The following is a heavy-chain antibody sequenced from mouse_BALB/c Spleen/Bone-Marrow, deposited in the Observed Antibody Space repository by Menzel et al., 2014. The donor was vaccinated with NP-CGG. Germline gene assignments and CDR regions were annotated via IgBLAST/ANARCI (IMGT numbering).Heavy chain of an antibody. V-gene: IGHV1S81*02. Sequence: VKLVESGAELVKPGASVKLSCKASGYTFTSYWMHWVKQRPGQGLEWIGEINPSNGRTNYNEKFKSKATLTVDKSSSTAYMQLSSLTSEDSAVYYCARWNYYGSLYWYFDVWGAGTTVTASS. J-gene: IGHJ1*01. CDR1: GYTFTSYW. CDR3: ARWNYYGSLYWYFDV. CDR2: INPSNGRT. D-gene: IGHD1-1*01.